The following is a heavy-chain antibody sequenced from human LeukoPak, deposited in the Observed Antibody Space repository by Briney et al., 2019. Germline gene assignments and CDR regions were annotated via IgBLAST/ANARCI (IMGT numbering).Heavy chain of an antibody. CDR3: ARVAGWYSSGWYFDY. J-gene: IGHJ4*02. Sequence: SETLSLTCTVSGGSISSYYWSWIRQPAGKGLEWIGRIYTSGSTDYNPSLKSRVTMSVDTSKNQFSLKLSSVTAPDTAVYYCARVAGWYSSGWYFDYWGQGALVTVSS. D-gene: IGHD5-18*01. V-gene: IGHV4-4*07. CDR1: GGSISSYY. CDR2: IYTSGST.